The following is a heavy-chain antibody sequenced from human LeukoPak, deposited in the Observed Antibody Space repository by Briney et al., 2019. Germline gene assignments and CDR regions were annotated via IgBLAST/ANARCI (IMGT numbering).Heavy chain of an antibody. CDR1: GFTFSSCA. J-gene: IGHJ4*02. V-gene: IGHV3-30-3*01. Sequence: GGSLRLSCAASGFTFSSCAMHWVRQAPGKGLEWVAVISYDGSNKYYADSVKGRFTISRDNSKNTLYLQMNSLRAEDTAVYYCARVSVRDAAAFLDYWGQGTLATVSS. D-gene: IGHD6-25*01. CDR3: ARVSVRDAAAFLDY. CDR2: ISYDGSNK.